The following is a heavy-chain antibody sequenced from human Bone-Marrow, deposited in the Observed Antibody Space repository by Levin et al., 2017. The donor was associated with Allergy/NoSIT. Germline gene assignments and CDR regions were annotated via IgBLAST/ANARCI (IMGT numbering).Heavy chain of an antibody. CDR2: IDSGGDT. Sequence: GGSLRLSCAASGFSFSRFDMHWVRQATGKGLEWVSAIDSGGDTYYPDSVKGRFIISRENAKNSLHLQMNSLRAGDTAVYYCARARNYDILSGHWYFDLWGRGTLVTVSS. CDR3: ARARNYDILSGHWYFDL. CDR1: GFSFSRFD. D-gene: IGHD3-9*01. J-gene: IGHJ2*01. V-gene: IGHV3-13*04.